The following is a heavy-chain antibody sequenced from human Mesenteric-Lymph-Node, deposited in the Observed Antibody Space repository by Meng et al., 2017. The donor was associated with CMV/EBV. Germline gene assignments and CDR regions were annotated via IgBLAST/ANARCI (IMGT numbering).Heavy chain of an antibody. J-gene: IGHJ3*01. CDR3: ARTIPPSQGGDVFDL. CDR2: IGYGSRYV. D-gene: IGHD1-26*01. V-gene: IGHV3-21*01. Sequence: GESLKISCPASGFTFRDYSMTWVRQAPGQGLEWVSSIGYGSRYVYYANSVRGRFSISRDDAGNSLYLQMDNLGPEDTAVYYCARTIPPSQGGDVFDLWGRGTMVTVSS. CDR1: GFTFRDYS.